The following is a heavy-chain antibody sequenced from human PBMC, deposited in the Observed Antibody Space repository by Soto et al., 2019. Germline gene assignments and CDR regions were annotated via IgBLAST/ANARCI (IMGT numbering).Heavy chain of an antibody. J-gene: IGHJ5*02. D-gene: IGHD3-3*01. CDR1: GYTFTSYG. V-gene: IGHV1-18*04. CDR3: ARVKKVFWSGSWFDP. Sequence: ASVKVSCKASGYTFTSYGISWVRQVPGQGLEWMGWISAYNGNTNYAQKLQGRVTMTTDTSTSTAYMELRSLRSDDTAVYYCARVKKVFWSGSWFDPWGQGTLVTVSS. CDR2: ISAYNGNT.